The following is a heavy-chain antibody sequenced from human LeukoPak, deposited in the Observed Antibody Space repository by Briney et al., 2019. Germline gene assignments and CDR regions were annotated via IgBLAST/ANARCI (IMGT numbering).Heavy chain of an antibody. CDR2: ISYDGSNK. CDR3: ARDLSRLLWFGELWQVGSGPHYYGMDV. J-gene: IGHJ6*02. D-gene: IGHD3-10*01. CDR1: GFTFSSYA. V-gene: IGHV3-30-3*01. Sequence: PGRSLSLSCAASGFTFSSYAMHWVRQAPGKGLEWVAVISYDGSNKYYADSVKGRFTISRDNSKNTLYLQMNSLRAEDTAVYYCARDLSRLLWFGELWQVGSGPHYYGMDVWGQGTTVTVSS.